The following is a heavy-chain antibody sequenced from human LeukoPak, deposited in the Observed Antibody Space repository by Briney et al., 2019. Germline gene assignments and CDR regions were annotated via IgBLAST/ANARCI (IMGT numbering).Heavy chain of an antibody. Sequence: GESLKISCKGSGYNFTSYWIGWVRQVPGKGLEWMGIIYPGDSDTRYSPSFQGQVTISADKSISTAYLQWSSLKASDTAMYYCARLGRRDGYNLGDWGQGTLVTVSS. CDR2: IYPGDSDT. CDR1: GYNFTSYW. V-gene: IGHV5-51*01. J-gene: IGHJ4*02. CDR3: ARLGRRDGYNLGD. D-gene: IGHD5-24*01.